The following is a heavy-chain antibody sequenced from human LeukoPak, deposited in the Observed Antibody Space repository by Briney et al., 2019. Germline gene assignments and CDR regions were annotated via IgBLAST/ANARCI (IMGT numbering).Heavy chain of an antibody. Sequence: ASVKVSCKASGYTFTSYGISWVRQAPGQGLEWMGIINSSGGSTSYAQKFQGRVTMTRDMSTSTAYMELRSLRSDDTAVYYCARIKRDSSSWYGPNNWFDPWGQGTLVTVSS. J-gene: IGHJ5*02. CDR3: ARIKRDSSSWYGPNNWFDP. D-gene: IGHD6-13*01. CDR1: GYTFTSYG. V-gene: IGHV1-46*01. CDR2: INSSGGST.